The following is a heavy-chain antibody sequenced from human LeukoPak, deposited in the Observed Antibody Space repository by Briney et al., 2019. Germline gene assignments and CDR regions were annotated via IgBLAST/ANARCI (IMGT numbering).Heavy chain of an antibody. V-gene: IGHV3-48*02. CDR2: ISSSSSTI. Sequence: PGGSLRLSRAASGFTFSSYSMNWVRQAPGKGLEWVSYISSSSSTIYYADSAKGRFTISRDNAKNSLYLQMNSLRDEDTAVYYCARGRGGRLAKLLDYWGQGTLVTVSS. CDR3: ARGRGGRLAKLLDY. CDR1: GFTFSSYS. D-gene: IGHD2-15*01. J-gene: IGHJ4*02.